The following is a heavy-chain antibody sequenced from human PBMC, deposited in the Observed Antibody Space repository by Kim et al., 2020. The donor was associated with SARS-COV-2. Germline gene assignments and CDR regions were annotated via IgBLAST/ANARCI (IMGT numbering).Heavy chain of an antibody. CDR3: ASRSCSSTSCYQFDY. D-gene: IGHD2-2*01. CDR2: VYYSGSA. J-gene: IGHJ4*02. CDR1: GASISSYY. Sequence: SETLSLTCTVSGASISSYYWSWIRQPPGKGLEWIWYVYYSGSANYNPSLKSRVTISVDTSKNKFPLNLSSVTAADTAVYYCASRSCSSTSCYQFDYWGQGTLVTVSS. V-gene: IGHV4-59*01.